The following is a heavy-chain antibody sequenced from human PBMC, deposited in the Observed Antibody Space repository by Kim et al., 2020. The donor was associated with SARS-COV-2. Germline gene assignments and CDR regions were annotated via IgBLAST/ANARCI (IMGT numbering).Heavy chain of an antibody. CDR3: ARPHRGYQSGWFDP. Sequence: SPPFQGQVTISADKSISTAYLQWSSLKASDTAMYYCARPHRGYQSGWFDPWGQGTLVTVSS. D-gene: IGHD5-18*01. V-gene: IGHV5-51*01. J-gene: IGHJ5*02.